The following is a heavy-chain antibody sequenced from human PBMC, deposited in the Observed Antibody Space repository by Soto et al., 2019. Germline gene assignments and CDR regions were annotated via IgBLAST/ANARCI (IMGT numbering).Heavy chain of an antibody. Sequence: QVQLVQSGAEVKKPGSSVKVSCKASGGTFSSYTISWVRQAPGQGLEWMGRIIPILGIANYAQKFQGRVTITADKSTSTAYMELSSLRYEDTAVYYCARGARYCSSTSCYNYYYMDVWGKGTTVTVSS. J-gene: IGHJ6*03. CDR2: IIPILGIA. CDR3: ARGARYCSSTSCYNYYYMDV. CDR1: GGTFSSYT. D-gene: IGHD2-2*02. V-gene: IGHV1-69*02.